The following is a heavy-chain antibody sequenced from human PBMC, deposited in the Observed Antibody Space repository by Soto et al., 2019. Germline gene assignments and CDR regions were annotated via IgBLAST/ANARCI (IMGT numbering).Heavy chain of an antibody. V-gene: IGHV1-18*01. CDR2: INVYNGDR. CDR3: ARLQLGGDRMLNWFDP. Sequence: QVQVVQSGPELKKPGASVKVSCKAQGYIFTKYGIGWGRQAPGHGLEWMGLINVYNGDRKVAQKFQDRVSMTTDTAKDKAYMELKSIRSGDTAVYYCARLQLGGDRMLNWFDPWGQGTLVTVSS. D-gene: IGHD2-21*02. CDR1: GYIFTKYG. J-gene: IGHJ5*02.